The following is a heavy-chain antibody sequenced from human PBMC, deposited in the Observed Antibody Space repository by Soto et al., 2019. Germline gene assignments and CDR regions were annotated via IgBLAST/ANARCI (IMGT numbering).Heavy chain of an antibody. V-gene: IGHV3-7*03. CDR2: LDQFGTQT. D-gene: IGHD7-27*01. CDR3: ARENWGSYDY. Sequence: PGGSLRLSCVASRFTFSYYWMTWVRQAPGKGLEWVATLDQFGTQTFYVDSVKGRFTISRDNARNSLYLQMNSLRPEDTAFYYCARENWGSYDYWGQGSLVTVSS. J-gene: IGHJ4*02. CDR1: RFTFSYYW.